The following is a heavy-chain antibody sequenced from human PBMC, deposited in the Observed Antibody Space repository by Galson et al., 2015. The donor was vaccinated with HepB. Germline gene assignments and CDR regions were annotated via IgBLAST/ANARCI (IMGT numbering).Heavy chain of an antibody. D-gene: IGHD3-3*01. CDR2: INHSGST. Sequence: LSLTCAVYGGSFSGYYWSWIRQPPGKGLEWIGEINHSGSTNYNPSLKSRVTISVDTSKNQFSLKLSSVTAADTAVYYCARVQSGYFRLNWFDPWGQGTLVTVSS. V-gene: IGHV4-34*01. CDR3: ARVQSGYFRLNWFDP. J-gene: IGHJ5*02. CDR1: GGSFSGYY.